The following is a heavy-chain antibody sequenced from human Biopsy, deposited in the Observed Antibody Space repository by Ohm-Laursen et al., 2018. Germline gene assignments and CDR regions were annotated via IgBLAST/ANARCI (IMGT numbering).Heavy chain of an antibody. CDR3: AREDYYTWFDP. D-gene: IGHD2/OR15-2a*01. J-gene: IGHJ5*02. CDR2: IYYSGNT. V-gene: IGHV4-61*01. CDR1: GGSINGGRYF. Sequence: SETLSLTCTVSGGSINGGRYFWRSLRQAPGKGLELIWYIYYSGNTHYNPSLKSRVTMSIDTSKNQFSLRLSSVTSADTAVYYCAREDYYTWFDPWGQGTLVTVSS.